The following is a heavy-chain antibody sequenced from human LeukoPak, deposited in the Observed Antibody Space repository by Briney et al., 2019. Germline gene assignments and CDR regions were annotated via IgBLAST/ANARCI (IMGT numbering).Heavy chain of an antibody. J-gene: IGHJ5*02. V-gene: IGHV3-23*01. CDR3: AKAGTVATIRSWFDP. D-gene: IGHD5-12*01. Sequence: GGSLRLSCAASGFTFSSYRMSWVRQAPGKGLEWVSAISGSGGSTYYADSVKGRFTISRDNSKNTLYLQMNSLRAEDTAVYYCAKAGTVATIRSWFDPWRQGTLVTVSS. CDR1: GFTFSSYR. CDR2: ISGSGGST.